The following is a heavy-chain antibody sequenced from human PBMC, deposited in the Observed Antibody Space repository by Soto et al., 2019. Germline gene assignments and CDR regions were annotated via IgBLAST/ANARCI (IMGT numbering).Heavy chain of an antibody. CDR1: GGTFSSYA. CDR2: IIPIFGTA. V-gene: IGHV1-69*13. J-gene: IGHJ6*02. D-gene: IGHD3-22*01. CDR3: ARCYDSSGYYNYYYGTDV. Sequence: SVKVSCKASGGTFSSYAISWVRQAPGQGLEWMGGIIPIFGTANYAQKFQGRVTITADESTSTAYMELSSLRSEDTAVYYCARCYDSSGYYNYYYGTDVWGQGTTVTVSS.